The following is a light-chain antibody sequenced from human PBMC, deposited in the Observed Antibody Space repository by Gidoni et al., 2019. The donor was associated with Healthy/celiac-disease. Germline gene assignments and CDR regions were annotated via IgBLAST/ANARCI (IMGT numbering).Light chain of an antibody. Sequence: EIVLTQSPATLSLSPGERATLSCRASPSVSSYLAWYQQKPGQAPRLLIYDASNRATGIPARFSGSGSGTDFTLTISSLEPEDFAVYYCQQRSNWSWTFXQXTKVEIK. J-gene: IGKJ1*01. V-gene: IGKV3-11*01. CDR3: QQRSNWSWT. CDR1: PSVSSY. CDR2: DAS.